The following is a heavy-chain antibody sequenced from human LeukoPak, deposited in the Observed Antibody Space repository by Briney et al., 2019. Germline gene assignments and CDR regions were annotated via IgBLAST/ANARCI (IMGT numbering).Heavy chain of an antibody. CDR3: AKGKWQHDAFDI. CDR1: GFTFSSYS. J-gene: IGHJ3*02. Sequence: PGGSLRLSCAASGFTFSSYSMNWVRQAPGKGLEWVSYISSSSSTIYYADSVKGRFTISRDNSKNTLYLQMNSLRAEDTAVYYCAKGKWQHDAFDIWGQGTMVTVSS. V-gene: IGHV3-48*01. D-gene: IGHD1-26*01. CDR2: ISSSSSTI.